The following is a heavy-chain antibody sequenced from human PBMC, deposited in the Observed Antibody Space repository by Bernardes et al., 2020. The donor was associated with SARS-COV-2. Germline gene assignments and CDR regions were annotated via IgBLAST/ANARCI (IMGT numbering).Heavy chain of an antibody. D-gene: IGHD3-3*01. J-gene: IGHJ4*02. CDR1: GFTFSNAW. CDR3: TTDSSPFFGVVIIAVDY. CDR2: IKSKTDGGTT. Sequence: GGSLRLSCAASGFTFSNAWMSWVRQAPGKGLEWVGRIKSKTDGGTTDYAAPVKGRFTISRDDSKNTLYLQMNSLKTEDTAVYYCTTDSSPFFGVVIIAVDYWGQGTLVTVSS. V-gene: IGHV3-15*01.